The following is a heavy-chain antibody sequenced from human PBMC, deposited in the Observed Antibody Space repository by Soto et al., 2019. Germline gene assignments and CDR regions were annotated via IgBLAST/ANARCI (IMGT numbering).Heavy chain of an antibody. CDR3: ARESHDVLTGAPWVWYFGL. CDR1: GGSFSGYY. V-gene: IGHV4-34*01. D-gene: IGHD3-9*01. J-gene: IGHJ2*01. CDR2: INSRGSI. Sequence: QVQLQQWGAGPLRPLETLSLTCGVSGGSFSGYYWAWIRQSPGKGLEWIGEINSRGSINYNPSLKSRVSVSADTSKNRYSLNRTSVSAADTAAYYCARESHDVLTGAPWVWYFGLWCRGTLVTVSS.